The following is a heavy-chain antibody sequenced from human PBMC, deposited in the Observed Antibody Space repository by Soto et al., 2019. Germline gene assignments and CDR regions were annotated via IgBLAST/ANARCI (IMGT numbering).Heavy chain of an antibody. J-gene: IGHJ3*01. CDR3: ARDGYSGRPDGFDV. D-gene: IGHD5-12*01. Sequence: QVQLVESGGGVVQPGRSLRLSCAGSAFTFNAYTMHWVRQPPGKGLEWVAVISYDGNSERYTDPVKGRFTVSRDNSKSTLYLQLNSLRSEDTAVYYCARDGYSGRPDGFDVWGQGTMVTVSS. CDR1: AFTFNAYT. V-gene: IGHV3-30-3*01. CDR2: ISYDGNSE.